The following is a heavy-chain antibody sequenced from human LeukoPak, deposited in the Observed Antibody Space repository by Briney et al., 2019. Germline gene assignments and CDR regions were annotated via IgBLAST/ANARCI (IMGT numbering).Heavy chain of an antibody. CDR2: INHSGSP. V-gene: IGHV4-34*01. J-gene: IGHJ4*02. CDR3: ARGPRRGYSYGYNLSDY. Sequence: PSETLSLTCAVYGESFSGYYWSWIRQPPGKGLEWIGEINHSGSPNYNPSLKSRVTISVDTSKNQFSLKLSSVTAADTAVYYCARGPRRGYSYGYNLSDYWGQGTLVTVSS. CDR1: GESFSGYY. D-gene: IGHD5-18*01.